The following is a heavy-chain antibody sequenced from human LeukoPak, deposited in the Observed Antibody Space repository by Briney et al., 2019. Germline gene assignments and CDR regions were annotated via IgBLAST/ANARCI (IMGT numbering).Heavy chain of an antibody. J-gene: IGHJ6*03. CDR3: ARSGIKMVRGLIIKSPYHMDV. V-gene: IGHV3-7*01. D-gene: IGHD3-10*01. CDR1: GFTFSSYW. Sequence: PGGSLRLSCAASGFTFSSYWMSWVRQAPGKGLEWVANIKQDGSEKYYADSVKGRFTISRDDAKNSLSLQMNSLRAEDTAVYYCARSGIKMVRGLIIKSPYHMDVWGKGTTVTVSS. CDR2: IKQDGSEK.